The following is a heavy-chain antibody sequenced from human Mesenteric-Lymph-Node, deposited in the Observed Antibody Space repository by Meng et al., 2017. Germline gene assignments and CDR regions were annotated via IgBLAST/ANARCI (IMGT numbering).Heavy chain of an antibody. CDR1: GGSISSVDYS. V-gene: IGHV4-30-4*01. J-gene: IGHJ4*02. CDR2: IYYSGST. Sequence: QKSGPGLVTHSQTLSLPCTVSGGSISSVDYSWSGIRPPPGKGLEWIGYIYYSGSTYYNPSLKSRVTISVDTSKNQFSLKLSSVTAADTAVYYCARGPTTYFNYWGQGTLVTVSS. CDR3: ARGPTTYFNY. D-gene: IGHD4-17*01.